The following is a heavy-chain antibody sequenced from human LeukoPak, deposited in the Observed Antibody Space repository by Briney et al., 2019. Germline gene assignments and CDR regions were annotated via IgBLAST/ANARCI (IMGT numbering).Heavy chain of an antibody. CDR2: ISGSGGST. V-gene: IGHV3-23*01. Sequence: GGSLRLSCAASGLTFSSYAMSWVRQAPGKGLEWVSAISGSGGSTYYADSVKGRFTISRDNSKNTLYLQMNSLRAEDTAVYYCAKTYDFWSGYYKAHYYYYYMDVWGKGTTVTVSS. CDR1: GLTFSSYA. J-gene: IGHJ6*03. D-gene: IGHD3-3*01. CDR3: AKTYDFWSGYYKAHYYYYYMDV.